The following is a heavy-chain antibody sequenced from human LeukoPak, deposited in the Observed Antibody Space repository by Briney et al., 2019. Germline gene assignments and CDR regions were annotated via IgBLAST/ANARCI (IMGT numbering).Heavy chain of an antibody. Sequence: DPGGSLRLSCAASGFTFSSYWMSWVRQAPGKGLEWVAVISYDGSNKYYADSVKGRFTISRDNSKSTLYLQMNSLRAEDTAVYYCARDPGREWLDKFDYWGQGTLVTVSS. D-gene: IGHD6-19*01. J-gene: IGHJ4*02. CDR2: ISYDGSNK. CDR3: ARDPGREWLDKFDY. V-gene: IGHV3-30*03. CDR1: GFTFSSYW.